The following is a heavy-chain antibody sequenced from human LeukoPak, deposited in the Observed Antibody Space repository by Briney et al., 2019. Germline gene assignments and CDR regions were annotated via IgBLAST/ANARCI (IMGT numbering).Heavy chain of an antibody. CDR2: ISSSSSTI. D-gene: IGHD1-26*01. J-gene: IGHJ6*03. Sequence: GGSLRLSCAASGFTFSAYSMNWVRQAPGKGLEWVSYISSSSSTIYYADSVRGRFTISRDNAKNSLYLQMNSLRAEDTAVYYCARNEWELLLYYYYMDVWGKGITVTVSS. V-gene: IGHV3-48*01. CDR1: GFTFSAYS. CDR3: ARNEWELLLYYYYMDV.